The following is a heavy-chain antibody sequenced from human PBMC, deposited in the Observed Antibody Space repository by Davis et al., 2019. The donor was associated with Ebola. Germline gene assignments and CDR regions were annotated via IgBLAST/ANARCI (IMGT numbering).Heavy chain of an antibody. D-gene: IGHD2-15*01. CDR2: INPSGGST. J-gene: IGHJ6*02. V-gene: IGHV1-46*01. Sequence: ASVKVSCKASGYTFTSYYMHWVRQAPGQGLEWMGIINPSGGSTSYAQKFQGRVTITRDTSASTAYMELSSLRSEDTAVYYCASMVAATAYYYYGMDVWGQGTTVTVSS. CDR3: ASMVAATAYYYYGMDV. CDR1: GYTFTSYY.